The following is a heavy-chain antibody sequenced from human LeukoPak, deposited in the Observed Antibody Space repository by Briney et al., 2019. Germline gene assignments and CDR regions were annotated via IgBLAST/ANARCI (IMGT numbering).Heavy chain of an antibody. J-gene: IGHJ3*01. Sequence: GVSLRLSCAATGFIFSSYVMTWVRQASGKGLEWVSGISGSGDMTYYVVAVTGRFAISRDNSKDTLYVQMNSLRADDTAVYYCAIGERFIDAFEFWGQGTMVTVSS. CDR1: GFIFSSYV. CDR3: AIGERFIDAFEF. CDR2: ISGSGDMT. V-gene: IGHV3-23*01.